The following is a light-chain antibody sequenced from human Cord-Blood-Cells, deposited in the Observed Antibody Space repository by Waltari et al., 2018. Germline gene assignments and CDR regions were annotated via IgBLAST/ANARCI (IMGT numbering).Light chain of an antibody. J-gene: IGKJ1*01. CDR1: QGISSY. CDR3: QQYYSYPWT. Sequence: PSSLSASTGDRVTITCRASQGISSYLAWYQQKPGKAPKLLIYAASTLQSGVPSRFSGSGSGTDFTLTISCLQSEDFATYYCQQYYSYPWTFGQGTKVEIK. V-gene: IGKV1-8*01. CDR2: AAS.